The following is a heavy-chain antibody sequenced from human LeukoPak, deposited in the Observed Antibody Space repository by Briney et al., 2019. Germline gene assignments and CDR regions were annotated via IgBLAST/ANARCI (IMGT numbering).Heavy chain of an antibody. CDR1: GFTFSSYA. D-gene: IGHD3-22*01. Sequence: HPGGSLRLSCAASGFTFSSYAMSWVRQAPGKGLEWVSATSGSGGSTYYADSVKGRFTISRDNSKNTLYLQMNSLRAEDTAVYYCAKDRYYYDSSGYSDHWGQGTLVTVSS. CDR3: AKDRYYYDSSGYSDH. J-gene: IGHJ5*02. CDR2: TSGSGGST. V-gene: IGHV3-23*01.